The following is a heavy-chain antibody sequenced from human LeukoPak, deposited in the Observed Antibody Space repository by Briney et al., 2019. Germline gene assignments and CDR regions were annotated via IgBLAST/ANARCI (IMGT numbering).Heavy chain of an antibody. Sequence: SVKVSCKASGGTLSNFGISWVRQAPGQGLEWLGDIIPFFPAPNYAQKLQGRVTISANESTRTVYMELRGLTYEDTAVYYCARGLSSSWPHPFDYWGQGTLVTVSS. D-gene: IGHD6-13*01. CDR2: IIPFFPAP. V-gene: IGHV1-69*13. CDR1: GGTLSNFG. CDR3: ARGLSSSWPHPFDY. J-gene: IGHJ4*02.